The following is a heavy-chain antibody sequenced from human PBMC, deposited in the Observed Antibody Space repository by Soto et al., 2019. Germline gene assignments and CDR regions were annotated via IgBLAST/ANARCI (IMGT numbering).Heavy chain of an antibody. Sequence: QVQLQESGPGLVKPSQTLSLTCTVSGGSISSGGYYWSWIRQHPGKGLEWIGYIYYSGSTYYNPSLKSRVTISVDTSKNQFSLKLSSVTAADTAVYYCARAPMIAAAWRRYFDYWGQGTLVTVSS. J-gene: IGHJ4*02. V-gene: IGHV4-31*03. D-gene: IGHD6-13*01. CDR2: IYYSGST. CDR1: GGSISSGGYY. CDR3: ARAPMIAAAWRRYFDY.